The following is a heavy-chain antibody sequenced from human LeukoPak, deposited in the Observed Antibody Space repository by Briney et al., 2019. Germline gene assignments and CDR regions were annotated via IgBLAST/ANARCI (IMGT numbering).Heavy chain of an antibody. J-gene: IGHJ3*02. Sequence: SETLSLTCTVSGGSISSSSYYWGWIRQPPGKGLEWIGSIYYSGSTYYNPSLKSRVTISVDTSKNQFSLKLSSVTAADTAVYYCARHIVVVVAATGSSAFDTWGQGTMVTVSS. D-gene: IGHD2-15*01. CDR1: GGSISSSSYY. V-gene: IGHV4-39*01. CDR2: IYYSGST. CDR3: ARHIVVVVAATGSSAFDT.